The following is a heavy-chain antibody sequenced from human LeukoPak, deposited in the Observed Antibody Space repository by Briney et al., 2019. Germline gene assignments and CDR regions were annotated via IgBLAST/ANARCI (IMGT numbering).Heavy chain of an antibody. CDR3: ARAPIVVVAAAKSHWFDP. D-gene: IGHD2-2*01. J-gene: IGHJ5*02. V-gene: IGHV1-69*13. CDR1: GYTFTSYA. CDR2: IIPIFGTA. Sequence: SVKVSCKASGYTFTSYAMNWVRQAPGQGLEWMGGIIPIFGTANYAQKFQGRVTITADESTSTAYMELSSLRSEDTAVYYCARAPIVVVAAAKSHWFDPWGQGTLVTVSS.